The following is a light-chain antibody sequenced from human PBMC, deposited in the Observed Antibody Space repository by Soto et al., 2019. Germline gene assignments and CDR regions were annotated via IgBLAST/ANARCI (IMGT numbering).Light chain of an antibody. V-gene: IGKV3-20*01. CDR3: QQYGSSPPT. Sequence: EIVLTQSPGTLSLSPGERATLSCRASQSVSSNDLAWYQRKPGQAPRLLIYGASSRATDIPYRFSGSGSGTDFTLTITRLEPEDFAVYYCQQYGSSPPTFGQGTKVEIK. J-gene: IGKJ1*01. CDR2: GAS. CDR1: QSVSSND.